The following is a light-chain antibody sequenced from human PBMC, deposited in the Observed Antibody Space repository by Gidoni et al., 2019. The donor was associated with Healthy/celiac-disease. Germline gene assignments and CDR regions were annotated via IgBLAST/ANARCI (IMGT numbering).Light chain of an antibody. CDR3: QQYNNWPPCT. V-gene: IGKV3-15*01. CDR1: QSVSSN. CDR2: GAS. Sequence: EIVMTQSPATLSVSPGERATLSCRASQSVSSNLAWYQQKPGQAPGLLIYGASTRATGIPARFSGSGSGTEFTLTISSLQSEDFAVYYCQQYNNWPPCTFGQXTKLEIK. J-gene: IGKJ2*02.